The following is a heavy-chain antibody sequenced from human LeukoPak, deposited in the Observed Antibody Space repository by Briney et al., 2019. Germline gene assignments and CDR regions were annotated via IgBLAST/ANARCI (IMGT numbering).Heavy chain of an antibody. Sequence: GASVKVSCKASGYILTTYAVNWVRQAPGQWLESVGWINTNTGNPTYGQGFTGRFVFSLDTSVSTAYLQISSLKAEDTAIYYCARVNVDSAMGIYYYYGMDVWGQGTTVTVSS. V-gene: IGHV7-4-1*02. D-gene: IGHD5-18*01. J-gene: IGHJ6*02. CDR2: INTNTGNP. CDR1: GYILTTYA. CDR3: ARVNVDSAMGIYYYYGMDV.